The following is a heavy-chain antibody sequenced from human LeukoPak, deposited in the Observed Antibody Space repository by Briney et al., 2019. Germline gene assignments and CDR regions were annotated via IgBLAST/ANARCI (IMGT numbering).Heavy chain of an antibody. CDR1: GYSFSSYW. CDR2: IYPGDSDT. Sequence: GESLKISCKGSGYSFSSYWIGWVRQMPGKGLEWMGIIYPGDSDTRYSPSFQGQVTISADKSISTAYLQWSSLKASDTAMCYCARHSDGDGSYYYYYYGMDVWGQGTTVTVSS. D-gene: IGHD3-10*01. CDR3: ARHSDGDGSYYYYYYGMDV. V-gene: IGHV5-51*01. J-gene: IGHJ6*02.